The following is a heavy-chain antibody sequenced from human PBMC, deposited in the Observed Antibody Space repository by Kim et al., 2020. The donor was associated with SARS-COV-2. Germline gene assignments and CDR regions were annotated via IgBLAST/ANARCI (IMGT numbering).Heavy chain of an antibody. D-gene: IGHD3-9*01. V-gene: IGHV3-30-3*01. CDR2: ISYDGSNK. Sequence: GGSLRLSCAASGFTFSSYAMHWVRQAPGKGLEWVAVISYDGSNKYYADSVKGRFTISRDNSKNTLYLQMNSLRAEDTAVYYCARDPLNLRLRYFDWLLKGYYMDVWGKGTTVTVSS. J-gene: IGHJ6*03. CDR3: ARDPLNLRLRYFDWLLKGYYMDV. CDR1: GFTFSSYA.